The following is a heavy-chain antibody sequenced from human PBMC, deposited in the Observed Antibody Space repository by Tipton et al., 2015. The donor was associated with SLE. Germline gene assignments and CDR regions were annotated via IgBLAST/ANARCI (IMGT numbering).Heavy chain of an antibody. Sequence: TLSLTCSVSAGSISSYYWSWIRQAPGKGLEWIGYSHCSGSTSYNSSLKSRVIISIDTSKNQVSLKLSSVTAADTAVYYCARVPGTLKKTYFYYYYMDVWGKGATVTVSS. CDR3: ARVPGTLKKTYFYYYYMDV. CDR2: SHCSGST. CDR1: AGSISSYY. V-gene: IGHV4-59*01. D-gene: IGHD1-26*01. J-gene: IGHJ6*03.